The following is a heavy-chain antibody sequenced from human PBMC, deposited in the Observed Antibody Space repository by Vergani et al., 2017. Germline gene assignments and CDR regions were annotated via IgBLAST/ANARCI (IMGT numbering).Heavy chain of an antibody. D-gene: IGHD6-19*01. CDR2: IKQDGSEK. CDR3: ARYVVWLDPPAALFDY. CDR1: GFTFSSYW. J-gene: IGHJ4*02. Sequence: VQLVESGGGLVQPGGSLRLSCAASGFTFSSYWMSWVRQAPGKGLEWVANIKQDGSEKYYVDSVKGRFTISRDNAKNSLYLQMNRLRAEDTAVYYCARYVVWLDPPAALFDYWGQGTLVTVSS. V-gene: IGHV3-7*03.